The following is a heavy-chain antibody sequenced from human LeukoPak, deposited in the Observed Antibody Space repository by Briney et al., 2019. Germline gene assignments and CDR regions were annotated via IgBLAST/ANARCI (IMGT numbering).Heavy chain of an antibody. CDR3: ASLRGLVAG. D-gene: IGHD2-15*01. Sequence: HPGGSLRLSCAASGFTFSSYGMHWVRQAPGKGLEWVAVIWYDGSNKYYADSVKGRFTISRDNAKNSLYLQMNSLRAEDTAVYYCASLRGLVAGWGQGTLVTVSS. CDR2: IWYDGSNK. J-gene: IGHJ4*02. V-gene: IGHV3-33*03. CDR1: GFTFSSYG.